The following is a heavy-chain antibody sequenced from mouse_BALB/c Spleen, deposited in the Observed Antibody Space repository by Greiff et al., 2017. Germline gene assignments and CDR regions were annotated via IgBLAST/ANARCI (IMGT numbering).Heavy chain of an antibody. CDR2: IRNKANGYTT. CDR1: GFTFTDYY. CDR3: ARSYGAWFAY. V-gene: IGHV7-3*02. J-gene: IGHJ3*01. D-gene: IGHD1-2*01. Sequence: EVQRVESGGGLVQPGGSLRLSCATSGFTFTDYYMSWVRQPPGKALEWLGFIRNKANGYTTEYSASVKGRFTISRDNSQSILYLQMNTLRAEDSATYYCARSYGAWFAYWGQGTLVTVSA.